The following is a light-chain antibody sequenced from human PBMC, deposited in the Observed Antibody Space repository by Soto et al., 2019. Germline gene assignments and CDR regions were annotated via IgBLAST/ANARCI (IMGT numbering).Light chain of an antibody. CDR1: QSVGTY. V-gene: IGKV3-11*01. CDR2: DSS. J-gene: IGKJ4*01. CDR3: QQRSDWSST. Sequence: EIVLTQSPATLSLSPGERATLSCRASQSVGTYFAWYQQKPGQAPRLLIYDSSNRATGIPARFSGSGSGTDFTLTISSLEPEDFEVYYCQQRSDWSSTFGVGNKVEIK.